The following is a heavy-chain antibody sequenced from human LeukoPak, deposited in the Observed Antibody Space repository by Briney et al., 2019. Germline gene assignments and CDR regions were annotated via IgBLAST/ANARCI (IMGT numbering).Heavy chain of an antibody. CDR1: GGSISSYY. CDR3: ARAPHSKDYYYYMDV. CDR2: IYTSGST. J-gene: IGHJ6*03. D-gene: IGHD4-11*01. V-gene: IGHV4-4*09. Sequence: SETLSLTCTVSGGSISSYYWSWIRQPPGKGLEWIGYIYTSGSTNYNPSLKSRVTISVDTSKNQFSLKLSSVTAADTAVYYCARAPHSKDYYYYMDVWGKGTTVTVSS.